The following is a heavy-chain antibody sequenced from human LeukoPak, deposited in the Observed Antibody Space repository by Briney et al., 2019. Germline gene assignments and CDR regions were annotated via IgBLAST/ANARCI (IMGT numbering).Heavy chain of an antibody. CDR3: ARQPSYYDSSGHRETNAFDI. CDR1: GYSFTSYW. D-gene: IGHD3-22*01. CDR2: IYPGDSDT. Sequence: GESLKISCKGSGYSFTSYWIGWVRQMPGKGLEWMGIIYPGDSDTRYSPSFQGQGTISADKSISTAYLQWSSLRASDTAMYYCARQPSYYDSSGHRETNAFDIWGQGTMVTVSS. V-gene: IGHV5-51*01. J-gene: IGHJ3*02.